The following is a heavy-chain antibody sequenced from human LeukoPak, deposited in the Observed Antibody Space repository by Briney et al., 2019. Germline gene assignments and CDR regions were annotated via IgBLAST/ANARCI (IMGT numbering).Heavy chain of an antibody. CDR1: GYTFTSYG. V-gene: IGHV1-18*01. D-gene: IGHD6-13*01. Sequence: ASVKVSCKASGYTFTSYGISWVRQAPGQGLEWMGWISAYNGNTNYAQKLQGRVTMTTDTSTSTAYMELRSLRSDDTAVYYCARDSRIAAQLNAAFDIWGQGTMVTVSS. CDR2: ISAYNGNT. J-gene: IGHJ3*02. CDR3: ARDSRIAAQLNAAFDI.